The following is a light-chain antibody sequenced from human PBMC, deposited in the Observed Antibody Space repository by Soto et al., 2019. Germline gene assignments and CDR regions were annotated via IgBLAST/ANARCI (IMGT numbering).Light chain of an antibody. Sequence: DIVMTQSPLSLPVTPGEPASISCRSSQSLLHSNGYNYLDWYLQKPGQSPQLLIYLGSNRASGGPDRFCGSGSGTDFTLKISRVEAEDVGVYYCMQALQTPLTFGPGTKVDIK. CDR1: QSLLHSNGYNY. CDR3: MQALQTPLT. J-gene: IGKJ3*01. CDR2: LGS. V-gene: IGKV2-28*01.